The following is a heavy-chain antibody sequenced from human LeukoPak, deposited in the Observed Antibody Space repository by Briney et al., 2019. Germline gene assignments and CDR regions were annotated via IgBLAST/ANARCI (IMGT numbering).Heavy chain of an antibody. CDR1: GFTFSSYG. V-gene: IGHV3-30*18. CDR3: AKSRESDYYYGMDV. D-gene: IGHD3-10*01. J-gene: IGHJ6*04. CDR2: TSYDGSNK. Sequence: PGRSLRLSCAASGFTFSSYGMHWVRQAPGKGLEWVAVTSYDGSNKYYADSVKGRFTISRDNSKNTLYLQMNSLRAEDTAVYYCAKSRESDYYYGMDVWGKGTTVTVSS.